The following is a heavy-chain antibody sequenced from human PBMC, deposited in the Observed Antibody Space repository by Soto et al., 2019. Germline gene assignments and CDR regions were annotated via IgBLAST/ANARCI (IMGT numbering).Heavy chain of an antibody. Sequence: PGESLKISCKTSGYSFTNFWIGWVRQMPGNGLEWMGIIFPGDSSSRYSPSFQDQVTISVDKSITTAYLQWNSLKASDTAMYYCARQGTWIQTPADYWGQGTRVTVSS. J-gene: IGHJ4*02. CDR3: ARQGTWIQTPADY. CDR1: GYSFTNFW. CDR2: IFPGDSSS. V-gene: IGHV5-51*01. D-gene: IGHD5-18*01.